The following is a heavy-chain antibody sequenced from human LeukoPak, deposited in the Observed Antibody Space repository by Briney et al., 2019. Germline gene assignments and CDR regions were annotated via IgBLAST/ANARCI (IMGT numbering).Heavy chain of an antibody. Sequence: GGSVRLSCAAYGFTFSSYSMNWVRQAPGKGLEWVSYISSSSSTIYYADSVKGRFTISRDNAKNSLYLQMNSLRAEDTAVYYCARETAAGTTSFDYWGQGTLVTVSS. CDR2: ISSSSSTI. CDR3: ARETAAGTTSFDY. D-gene: IGHD6-13*01. CDR1: GFTFSSYS. J-gene: IGHJ4*02. V-gene: IGHV3-48*01.